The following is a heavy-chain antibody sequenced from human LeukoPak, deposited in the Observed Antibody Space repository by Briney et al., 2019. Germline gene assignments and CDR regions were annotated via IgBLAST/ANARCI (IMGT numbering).Heavy chain of an antibody. CDR2: ISWNSGSI. Sequence: VRSLRLSCAASGFTFDDYAMHWVRQAPGKGLEWVSGISWNSGSIGYADSVKGRFTISRDNAKNSLYLQMNSLRAEDTALYYCAKDREYDFWRTFDYWGQGTLVTVSS. J-gene: IGHJ4*02. D-gene: IGHD3-3*01. V-gene: IGHV3-9*01. CDR3: AKDREYDFWRTFDY. CDR1: GFTFDDYA.